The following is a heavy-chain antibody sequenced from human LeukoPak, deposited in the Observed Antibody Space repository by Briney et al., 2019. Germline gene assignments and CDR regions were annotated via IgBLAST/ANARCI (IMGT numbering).Heavy chain of an antibody. J-gene: IGHJ4*02. CDR1: GFTFSTFE. V-gene: IGHV3-48*03. Sequence: GGSLRLSCAASGFTFSTFEMNWVRQAPGKGLEWVSYISVTGTIMYYADSVKGRFTISRNNAKNSLYLQMSSLRAEDTATYYCARNWGFDSWGQGTPVTVSS. D-gene: IGHD7-27*01. CDR2: ISVTGTIM. CDR3: ARNWGFDS.